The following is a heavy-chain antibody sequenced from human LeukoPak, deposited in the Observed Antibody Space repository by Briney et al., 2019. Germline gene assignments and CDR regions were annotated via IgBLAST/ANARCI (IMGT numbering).Heavy chain of an antibody. V-gene: IGHV4-34*01. CDR2: INHSGST. D-gene: IGHD3-22*01. Sequence: SETLSLTCAVYGGSFSGYYWSWIRQPPGKGLEWIGEINHSGSTNYSPSLKSRVTISVDTSKKQFSLKLSSVTAADTAVYYCARAPDDSSGYYPLDYWGQGTLVTVSS. CDR1: GGSFSGYY. J-gene: IGHJ4*02. CDR3: ARAPDDSSGYYPLDY.